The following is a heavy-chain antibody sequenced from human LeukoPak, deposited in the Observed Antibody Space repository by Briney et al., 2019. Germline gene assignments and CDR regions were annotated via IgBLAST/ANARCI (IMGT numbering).Heavy chain of an antibody. CDR2: ISSSGSTI. CDR3: ARAPDCSSTSCYIWYYYYGMDV. V-gene: IGHV3-11*01. D-gene: IGHD2-2*02. Sequence: GGSLRLSCAASGFTFSDYYMSWIRQAPGKGLEWVSYISSSGSTIYYADSVKGRFTISRDNAKNSLYLQMNSLRAEDTAVYYCARAPDCSSTSCYIWYYYYGMDVWGQGTTVTVSS. J-gene: IGHJ6*02. CDR1: GFTFSDYY.